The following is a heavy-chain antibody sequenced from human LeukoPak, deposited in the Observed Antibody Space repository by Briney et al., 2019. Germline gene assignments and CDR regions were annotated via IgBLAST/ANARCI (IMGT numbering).Heavy chain of an antibody. Sequence: GESLKISCKGSGYSFTSYWISWVRQMPGKGLEWMGRIDPSDSYTNYSPSFQGHVTISADKSISTAYLQWSSLKASDTAMYYCASTRSWHRYGYGYWGQGTLVTVSS. CDR3: ASTRSWHRYGYGY. D-gene: IGHD5-18*01. V-gene: IGHV5-10-1*01. CDR2: IDPSDSYT. CDR1: GYSFTSYW. J-gene: IGHJ4*02.